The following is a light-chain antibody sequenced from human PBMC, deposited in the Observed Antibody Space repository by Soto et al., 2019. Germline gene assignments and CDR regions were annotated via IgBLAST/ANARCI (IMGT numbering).Light chain of an antibody. CDR2: DVS. Sequence: QSVLTQPASVSGSPGQSITISCTGTGSDVGGYNYVSWYQQHPGKAPKVMIYDVSNRPSGVSNRFSGSKSGKTASLSISGRQAEDEADYYCSSYTSASTPLVFGGGTKLTVL. CDR3: SSYTSASTPLV. CDR1: GSDVGGYNY. J-gene: IGLJ2*01. V-gene: IGLV2-14*01.